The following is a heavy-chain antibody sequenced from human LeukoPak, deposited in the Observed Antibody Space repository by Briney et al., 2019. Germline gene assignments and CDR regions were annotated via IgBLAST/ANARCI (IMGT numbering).Heavy chain of an antibody. CDR2: IYPAVSDT. CDR1: GYSFASNW. V-gene: IGHV5-51*01. CDR3: ARNYDILTGYYPFDH. Sequence: GESLKISCKGSGYSFASNWIGWVRQMPGKGLEWMGSIYPAVSDTRYSPSFQGQVTISADKSISPAYLQWSSLKASDTAIYYCARNYDILTGYYPFDHWGQGTLVTVSS. D-gene: IGHD3-9*01. J-gene: IGHJ5*02.